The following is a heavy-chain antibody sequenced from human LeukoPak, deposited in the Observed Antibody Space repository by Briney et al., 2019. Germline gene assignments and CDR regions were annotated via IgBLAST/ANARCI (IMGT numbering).Heavy chain of an antibody. Sequence: ETLSLTCTVSGGSISSYYWSWIRQPPGKGLEWVSVIYSGGSTYYADSVKGRFTISRDNSKNTLYLQMNSLRAEDTAVYYCARDSETYDFWSGPTLYGMDVWGQGTTVTVSS. V-gene: IGHV3-53*01. J-gene: IGHJ6*02. CDR1: GGSISSYY. D-gene: IGHD3-3*01. CDR2: IYSGGST. CDR3: ARDSETYDFWSGPTLYGMDV.